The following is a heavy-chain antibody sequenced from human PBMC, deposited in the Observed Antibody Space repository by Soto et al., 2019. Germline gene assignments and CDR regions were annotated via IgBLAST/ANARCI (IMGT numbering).Heavy chain of an antibody. CDR1: GGNIRGYY. CDR3: ARDLWGYCGTDCYPLDV. Sequence: SETQSLTSTFSGGNIRGYYWSWIRQPPGKGLEWIGYMYNTGSTVYNPSFKSRVTISVDTSKNQFSLKLNSVTAADTAVYYCARDLWGYCGTDCYPLDVWGKGTTVTVS. CDR2: MYNTGST. J-gene: IGHJ6*03. D-gene: IGHD2-21*02. V-gene: IGHV4-59*01.